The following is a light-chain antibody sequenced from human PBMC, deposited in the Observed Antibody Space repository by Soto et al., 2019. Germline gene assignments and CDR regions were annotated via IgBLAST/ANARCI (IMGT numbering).Light chain of an antibody. CDR2: GAS. J-gene: IGKJ5*01. V-gene: IGKV3-20*01. Sequence: EKVMTPSPATLSVSPGERATLYCRASQSVNSNLAWYQQTPGQAPRLLIHGASSRATGIPDRFSGSGSGTDFTLTISRLEPEDFAVYYCQQYGSSSITFGQGTRLEIK. CDR3: QQYGSSSIT. CDR1: QSVNSN.